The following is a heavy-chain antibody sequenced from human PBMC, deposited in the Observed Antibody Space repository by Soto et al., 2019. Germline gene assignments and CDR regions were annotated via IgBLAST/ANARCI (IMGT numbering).Heavy chain of an antibody. Sequence: GGSLRLSCAASGFTVGSNYMSWVRQAPGKGLEWVSVIYSEGTPYYADSVKGRFTISRENSNNTLYLHMNNLRAEDTAVYYCARSDIASYYGMDVWGQGTTVTVSS. J-gene: IGHJ6*02. CDR2: IYSEGTP. CDR1: GFTVGSNY. CDR3: ARSDIASYYGMDV. D-gene: IGHD2-15*01. V-gene: IGHV3-53*01.